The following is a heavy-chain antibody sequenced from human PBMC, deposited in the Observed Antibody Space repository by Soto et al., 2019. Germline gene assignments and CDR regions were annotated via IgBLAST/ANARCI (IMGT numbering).Heavy chain of an antibody. Sequence: SEALSLSCTVSGGSISSGGYYWSWIRQHPGKGLEWIGYIYYSGSTYYNPSLKSRVTISVDTSKNQFSLKLSSVTAADTAVSYCARDRGSSWFPYYYYGMDVWGQGTTVTVSS. CDR1: GGSISSGGYY. D-gene: IGHD6-13*01. CDR3: ARDRGSSWFPYYYYGMDV. V-gene: IGHV4-31*03. CDR2: IYYSGST. J-gene: IGHJ6*02.